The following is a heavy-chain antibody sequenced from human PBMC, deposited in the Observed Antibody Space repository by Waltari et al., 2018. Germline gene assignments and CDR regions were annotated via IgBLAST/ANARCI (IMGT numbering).Heavy chain of an antibody. CDR1: GYSFTSYW. D-gene: IGHD2-15*01. J-gene: IGHJ5*02. V-gene: IGHV5-51*01. CDR2: IYPGASDT. Sequence: EVQLVQSGAEVKKPGESLKISCKGSGYSFTSYWIGWVRQMPGKGLEWMGIIYPGASDTRYSPSFQGQVTISADKSISTAYLQWSSLKASDTAMYYCARQDADLMSGIAATTGWFDPWGQGTLVTVSS. CDR3: ARQDADLMSGIAATTGWFDP.